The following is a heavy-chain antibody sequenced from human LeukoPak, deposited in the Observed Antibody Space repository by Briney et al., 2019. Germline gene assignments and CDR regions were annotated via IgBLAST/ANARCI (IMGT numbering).Heavy chain of an antibody. CDR1: GFTFSSYA. J-gene: IGHJ2*01. V-gene: IGHV3-23*01. D-gene: IGHD4-17*01. CDR3: AKVRVVGDYNWFFDL. Sequence: GGSLRLSCAASGFTFSSYAMSWVRRAAGKGLEWVSAIVGSGASTYYADSVKGRFTISRDNSKNTLHLQMNSLRAEDTAIYHFAKVRVVGDYNWFFDLWGRGTLVTVSS. CDR2: IVGSGAST.